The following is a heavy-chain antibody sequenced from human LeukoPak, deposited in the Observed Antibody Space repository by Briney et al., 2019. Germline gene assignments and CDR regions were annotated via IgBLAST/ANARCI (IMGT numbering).Heavy chain of an antibody. V-gene: IGHV1-2*02. J-gene: IGHJ6*02. CDR2: LNPHSGGT. D-gene: IGHD2-15*01. Sequence: ASVKVSCEASGYTLRDYYIYWVRQAPGQGLEWLGWLNPHSGGTNYAQKFQGRVTLTSDTSISTAYMELSPLTSDDTALYYCARGLRIINGLDVWGQGTTVIVSS. CDR3: ARGLRIINGLDV. CDR1: GYTLRDYY.